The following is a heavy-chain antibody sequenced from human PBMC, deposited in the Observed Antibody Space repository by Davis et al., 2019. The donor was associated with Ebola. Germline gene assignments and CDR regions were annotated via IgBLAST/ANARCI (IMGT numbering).Heavy chain of an antibody. D-gene: IGHD3-10*01. Sequence: PSETLSLTCTVSGGSISSSSYYWGWIRPPPGKGLEWIGSIYYSGITYYNPSLKSRVTISVDTSKNQFSLKLSSVTASDTAVYYCERDPQWFGELYDAFDIWGQGTMVSVSS. CDR1: GGSISSSSYY. J-gene: IGHJ3*02. CDR3: ERDPQWFGELYDAFDI. V-gene: IGHV4-39*02. CDR2: IYYSGIT.